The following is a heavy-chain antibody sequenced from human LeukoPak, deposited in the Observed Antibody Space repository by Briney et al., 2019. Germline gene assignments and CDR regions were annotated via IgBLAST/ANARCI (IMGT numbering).Heavy chain of an antibody. V-gene: IGHV7-4-1*02. CDR1: GYTFTAYY. CDR3: IAAAGTQPE. Sequence: GASVKVSCKASGYTFTAYYIHWVRQAPGQGLEWMGWINTNTGNPTYAQGFTGRFVFSLDTSVSTAYLQISSLKAEDTAVYFCIAAAGTQPEWGQGTLVTVSS. CDR2: INTNTGNP. D-gene: IGHD6-13*01. J-gene: IGHJ4*02.